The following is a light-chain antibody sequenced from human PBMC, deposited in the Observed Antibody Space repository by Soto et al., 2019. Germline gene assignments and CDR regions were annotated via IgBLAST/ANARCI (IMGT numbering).Light chain of an antibody. CDR3: SSYTTSDTVV. J-gene: IGLJ2*01. CDR2: DVS. V-gene: IGLV2-14*01. Sequence: QSALTQPAAGSGSPGQSITMSCTGTSSDVGAYNYVSWYQQHPGKAPKLIIYDVSNRPSGVSNRFSGSQSGNTASLTISGHQAEDEDDYYCSSYTTSDTVVFGGENKLPVL. CDR1: SSDVGAYNY.